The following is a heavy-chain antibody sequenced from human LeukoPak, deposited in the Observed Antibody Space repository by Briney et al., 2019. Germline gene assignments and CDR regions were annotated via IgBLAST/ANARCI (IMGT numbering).Heavy chain of an antibody. Sequence: SQTLSLTCTVSGGSISSYYWSWIRQPPGKGLEWIGYIYYSGSTNYNPSLKSRVTISVGTSKNQFSLKLSSVTAADTAVYYCAREVVWFGSYYFDYWGQGTLVTVSS. CDR2: IYYSGST. D-gene: IGHD3-10*01. V-gene: IGHV4-59*01. J-gene: IGHJ4*02. CDR3: AREVVWFGSYYFDY. CDR1: GGSISSYY.